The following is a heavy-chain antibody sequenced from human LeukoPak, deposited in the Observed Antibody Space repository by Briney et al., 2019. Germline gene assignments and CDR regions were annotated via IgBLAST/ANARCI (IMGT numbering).Heavy chain of an antibody. Sequence: SETLSLTCAVYGGSFSGYYWSWIRQPPRKGLEWIGEINHSGRTNYNPSLKSRVTISVDTSKNQFSLKLSSGTAADTAVYYCARGGDSGSYLDYWGQGTLVTVSS. CDR3: ARGGDSGSYLDY. CDR1: GGSFSGYY. J-gene: IGHJ4*02. V-gene: IGHV4-34*01. D-gene: IGHD1-26*01. CDR2: INHSGRT.